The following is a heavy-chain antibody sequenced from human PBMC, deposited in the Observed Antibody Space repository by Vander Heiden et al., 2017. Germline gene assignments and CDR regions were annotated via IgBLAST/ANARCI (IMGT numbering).Heavy chain of an antibody. J-gene: IGHJ4*02. V-gene: IGHV3-23*01. CDR2: IVGTGTTT. CDR3: AKTKHSSGYPYFDY. D-gene: IGHD3-22*01. CDR1: GFTFYKYV. Sequence: EVQVLESGGGLVQPGGSLRVSCAGSGFTFYKYVMTWVRQAPGKGLEWVSSIVGTGTTTYYADSVKGRFTISRDNSKNTVYLQMNSLRVEDTAVYFCAKTKHSSGYPYFDYWGPGALVNVSS.